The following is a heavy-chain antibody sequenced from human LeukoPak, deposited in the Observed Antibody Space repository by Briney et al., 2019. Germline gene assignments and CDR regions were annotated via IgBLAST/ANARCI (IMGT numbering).Heavy chain of an antibody. V-gene: IGHV3-48*01. CDR3: ATDTGYSCGYPFDS. Sequence: GGSLRLSCAVSGFTFSNYAMSWVRQAPGRGLEWVSHISSSSSTIYYADSVKGRFTISRDNAKNSLYLQMNSLRAEDTAMYYCATDTGYSCGYPFDSWGQGTLVTVSS. J-gene: IGHJ4*02. CDR1: GFTFSNYA. D-gene: IGHD5-18*01. CDR2: ISSSSSTI.